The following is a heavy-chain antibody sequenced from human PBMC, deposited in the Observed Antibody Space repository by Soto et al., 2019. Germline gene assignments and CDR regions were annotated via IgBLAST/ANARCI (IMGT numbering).Heavy chain of an antibody. V-gene: IGHV1-46*01. J-gene: IGHJ6*02. D-gene: IGHD3-3*01. CDR2: INPSGGST. CDR1: GYTFTSYY. CDR3: ARDLPRFLEWSKGYYYGMDV. Sequence: ASVKVSCQASGYTFTSYYMHWVRQAPGQGLEWMGIINPSGGSTSYAQKFQGRVTMTRDTSTSTVYMELSSLRSEDTAVYYCARDLPRFLEWSKGYYYGMDVWGQGTTVTVSS.